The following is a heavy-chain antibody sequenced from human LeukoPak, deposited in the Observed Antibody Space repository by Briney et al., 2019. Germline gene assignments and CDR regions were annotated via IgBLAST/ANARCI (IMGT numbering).Heavy chain of an antibody. J-gene: IGHJ2*01. CDR1: GYTFTSYY. CDR2: INPSGGST. Sequence: ASVKVSCKASGYTFTSYYMHWVRQAPGQGLEWMGIINPSGGSTSYAQKFQGRVTMTRDTSTSTVYMELSSLRAEDTAVYYCAKDGLTTVTTFGLWYFDLWGRGTLVTVSS. CDR3: AKDGLTTVTTFGLWYFDL. V-gene: IGHV1-46*01. D-gene: IGHD4-17*01.